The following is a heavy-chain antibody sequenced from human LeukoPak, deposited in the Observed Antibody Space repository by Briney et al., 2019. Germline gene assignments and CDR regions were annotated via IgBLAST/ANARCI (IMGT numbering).Heavy chain of an antibody. CDR1: GYSFTTYW. CDR2: IYPGDSDT. D-gene: IGHD1-26*01. Sequence: GESLKISCKGSGYSFTTYWIGWVRQMPGKGLEWMGIIYPGDSDTTYSPAFQGQVTISVDKSDNTAYLQWSSLKPSDTAVYYCAIHGLGGSGSYSRYWGQGTLVTVSS. CDR3: AIHGLGGSGSYSRY. V-gene: IGHV5-51*01. J-gene: IGHJ4*02.